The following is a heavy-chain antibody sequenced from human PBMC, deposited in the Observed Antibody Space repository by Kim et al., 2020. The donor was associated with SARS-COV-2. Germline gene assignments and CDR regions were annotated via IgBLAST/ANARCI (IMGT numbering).Heavy chain of an antibody. CDR1: GGSISSYY. Sequence: SETLSLTCTVSGGSISSYYWSWVRQPPGKGLEWIGYIYYSGGINNNTSLKSGVTISVDTSKNQFSLRLRSVTAVDTAVSYCGATSSSWYVVDYWGQGTLVTVSS. CDR3: GATSSSWYVVDY. CDR2: IYYSGGI. V-gene: IGHV4-59*01. D-gene: IGHD6-13*01. J-gene: IGHJ4*02.